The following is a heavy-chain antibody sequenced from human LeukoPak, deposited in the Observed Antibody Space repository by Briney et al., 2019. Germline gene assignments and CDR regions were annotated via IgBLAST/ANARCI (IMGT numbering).Heavy chain of an antibody. J-gene: IGHJ1*01. Sequence: ASVKVSCKASGYTFTSYDINWVRQATGQGLEWMGWMNPNSGNTGYAQKFQGRVTMTRNTSISTAYMELSSLRSEDTAVYYCARGPFSYWSRAEYFQHWGQGTLVTVSS. CDR1: GYTFTSYD. CDR3: ARGPFSYWSRAEYFQH. V-gene: IGHV1-8*01. D-gene: IGHD1-26*01. CDR2: MNPNSGNT.